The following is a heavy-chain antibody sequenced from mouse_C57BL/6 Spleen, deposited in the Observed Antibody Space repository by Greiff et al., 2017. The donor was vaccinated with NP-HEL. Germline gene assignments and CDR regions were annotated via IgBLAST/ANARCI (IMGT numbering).Heavy chain of an antibody. D-gene: IGHD2-5*01. V-gene: IGHV5-17*01. CDR1: GFTFSDYG. Sequence: EVKLVESGGGLVKPGGSLKLSCAASGFTFSDYGMHWVRQAPEKGLEWVAYISSGSSPIDYADTGKGRFTISRDNAKNTLFLQMTSRRSEDTAMYYCARSNSLYAMDYWGQGTSVTVSS. CDR2: ISSGSSPI. J-gene: IGHJ4*01. CDR3: ARSNSLYAMDY.